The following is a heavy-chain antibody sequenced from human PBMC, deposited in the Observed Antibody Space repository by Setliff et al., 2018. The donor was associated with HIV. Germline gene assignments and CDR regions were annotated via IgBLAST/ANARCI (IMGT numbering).Heavy chain of an antibody. D-gene: IGHD5-12*01. CDR2: INQDGSEK. V-gene: IGHV3-7*03. J-gene: IGHJ3*02. CDR3: AKGRYGGYDWGTLDI. CDR1: GFTFRNYW. Sequence: GGSLRLSCGASGFTFRNYWMTWVRQAPGRGLECVANINQDGSEKYYVDSVKGRFTISGDSAKNSLYLQMNSLRVEDTAVYYCAKGRYGGYDWGTLDIWGQGTMVTVSS.